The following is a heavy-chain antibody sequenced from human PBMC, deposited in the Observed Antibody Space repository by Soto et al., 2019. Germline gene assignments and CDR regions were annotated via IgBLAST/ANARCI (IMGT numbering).Heavy chain of an antibody. CDR2: IWYDGHKE. CDR3: ARERAVDYYHWFDP. Sequence: QVQLVESGGGVVQPEKSLRLSCAASGFFFSNYGMHWVRQAPGKGLEWVAVIWYDGHKEYYADSVKGRFIISRDNSRNTVYLQMNSLRAEDTAVYYCARERAVDYYHWFDPWGQGTLVTVSS. J-gene: IGHJ5*02. D-gene: IGHD3-3*02. V-gene: IGHV3-33*01. CDR1: GFFFSNYG.